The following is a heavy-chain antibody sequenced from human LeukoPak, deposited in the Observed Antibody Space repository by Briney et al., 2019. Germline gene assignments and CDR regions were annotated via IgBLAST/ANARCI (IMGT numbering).Heavy chain of an antibody. D-gene: IGHD3-16*01. CDR3: ARDPGRGGKAVMDY. CDR2: ISSSSSTI. V-gene: IGHV3-48*04. CDR1: GFTLSSYS. Sequence: GGSLRLSCAASGFTLSSYSMNWVRQAPGKGLEWVSYISSSSSTIYYADSVKGRFTISRDNAKNSLYLQMNSLRAEDTAVYYCARDPGRGGKAVMDYWGQGTLVTVSS. J-gene: IGHJ4*02.